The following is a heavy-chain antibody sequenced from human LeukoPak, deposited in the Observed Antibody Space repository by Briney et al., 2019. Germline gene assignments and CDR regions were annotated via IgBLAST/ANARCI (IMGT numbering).Heavy chain of an antibody. D-gene: IGHD3-10*01. V-gene: IGHV4-38-2*02. CDR2: IYHSGST. CDR1: GYSISSGYY. Sequence: SETLSLTCTVSGYSISSGYYWGWIRQPPGKGLEWIGSIYHSGSTYYNPSLKSRVTISVDTSKNQFSLKLTSVTAADTAVYYCTKGRGIWGQGTLVTVSS. J-gene: IGHJ4*02. CDR3: TKGRGI.